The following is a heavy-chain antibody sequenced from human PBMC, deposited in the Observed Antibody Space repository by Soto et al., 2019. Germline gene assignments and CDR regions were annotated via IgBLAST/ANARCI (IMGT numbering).Heavy chain of an antibody. CDR2: ISWNGGRT. CDR1: GFTFDDYA. V-gene: IGHV3-9*01. J-gene: IGHJ5*02. D-gene: IGHD6-13*01. Sequence: EVHLVESGGGLAQPGRSLRLSCAASGFTFDDYAMYWVRQSPGKGLEWVSVISWNGGRTAYADSLKGRFTISRDNAYNSLYLQMDSLRAEDSALYFCAKGGSASFIAPAGRDNWFDPWGQGTLVTVSS. CDR3: AKGGSASFIAPAGRDNWFDP.